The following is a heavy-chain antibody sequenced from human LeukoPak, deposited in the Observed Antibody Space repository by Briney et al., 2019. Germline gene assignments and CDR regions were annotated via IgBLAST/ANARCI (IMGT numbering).Heavy chain of an antibody. D-gene: IGHD1-26*01. CDR2: ISGSGGST. CDR1: GFTFSSYW. CDR3: ASSGVVGANPLDY. J-gene: IGHJ4*02. V-gene: IGHV3-23*01. Sequence: GGSLRLSCAASGFTFSSYWMSWVRQAPGKGLEWVSAISGSGGSTYYADSVKGRFTISRGNSKNTLYLQMNSPRAEDTAVYYCASSGVVGANPLDYWGQGTLVTVSS.